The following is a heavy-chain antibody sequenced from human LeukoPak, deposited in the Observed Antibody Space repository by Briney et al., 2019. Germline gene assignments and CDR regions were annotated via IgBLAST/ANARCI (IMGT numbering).Heavy chain of an antibody. Sequence: TSETLSLTCTVSGGSISSYYWSSIRQPAGKGLEWIGRIYTSGSTNYNPSLKSRVTLSVDTSKNQFSLKLSSVTAADTAVYYCAREGTGYDSSGYYPNYFDYWGQGTLVTVSS. D-gene: IGHD3-22*01. CDR2: IYTSGST. V-gene: IGHV4-4*07. CDR3: AREGTGYDSSGYYPNYFDY. CDR1: GGSISSYY. J-gene: IGHJ4*02.